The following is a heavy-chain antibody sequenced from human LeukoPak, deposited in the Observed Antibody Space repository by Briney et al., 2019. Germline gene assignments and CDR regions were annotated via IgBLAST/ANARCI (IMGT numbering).Heavy chain of an antibody. CDR3: ASRPYYYGSGKEPLDY. J-gene: IGHJ4*02. D-gene: IGHD3-10*01. Sequence: GASVKVSCKACGYTFTGYYMHWVRQDPGQGLEWMGWINPNSGGTNYAQKFQGRVTMTRDTSISTAYMELSRLRSDDTAVYYCASRPYYYGSGKEPLDYWGQGTLVTVSS. CDR2: INPNSGGT. CDR1: GYTFTGYY. V-gene: IGHV1-2*02.